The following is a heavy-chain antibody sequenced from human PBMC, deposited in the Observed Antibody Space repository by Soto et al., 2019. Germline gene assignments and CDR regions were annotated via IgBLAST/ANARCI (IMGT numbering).Heavy chain of an antibody. CDR1: GFTFSSYN. D-gene: IGHD3-10*01. CDR3: ARDYGFYGSGSYPNWFDP. V-gene: IGHV3-48*02. J-gene: IGHJ5*02. Sequence: RGSLRLSCAASGFTFSSYNINFVRHSPFKWLEWVSYISTSSSTIYYADSVKGRFTISRDNAKNSLYLQMNSLRDEDTAVYYCARDYGFYGSGSYPNWFDPWGQGTQVTVSS. CDR2: ISTSSSTI.